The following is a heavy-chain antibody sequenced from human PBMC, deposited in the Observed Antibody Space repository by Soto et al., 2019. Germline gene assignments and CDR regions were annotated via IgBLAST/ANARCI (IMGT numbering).Heavy chain of an antibody. D-gene: IGHD3-22*01. CDR2: IYWDDDK. CDR3: ARINYYYDSSGGLDY. CDR1: GFSLSTSGVG. J-gene: IGHJ4*02. V-gene: IGHV2-5*02. Sequence: QITLKESGPTLVKPTQTLTLTCTFSGFSLSTSGVGVGWIRQPPGKALEWLALIYWDDDKRYSPSLKSRLTIXXDXSRXPVVLTMTNMDPVDTATYYCARINYYYDSSGGLDYWGQGTLVTVSS.